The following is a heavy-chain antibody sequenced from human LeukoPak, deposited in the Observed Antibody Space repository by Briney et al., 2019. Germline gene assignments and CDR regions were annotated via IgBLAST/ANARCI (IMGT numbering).Heavy chain of an antibody. Sequence: GGSLRLSYAASGFTFSSYSMNWVRQAPGKGLEWVSSISSSSSYIYYADSVKGRLTISRDNAKNSLYLQMNSLRAEDTAVYYCARDYYSSGWRDAFDIWGQGTMVTVSS. D-gene: IGHD6-19*01. CDR2: ISSSSSYI. CDR1: GFTFSSYS. CDR3: ARDYYSSGWRDAFDI. J-gene: IGHJ3*02. V-gene: IGHV3-21*01.